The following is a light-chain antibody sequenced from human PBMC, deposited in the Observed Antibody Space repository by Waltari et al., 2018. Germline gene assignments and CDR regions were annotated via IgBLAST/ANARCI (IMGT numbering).Light chain of an antibody. V-gene: IGLV8-61*01. CDR2: KGN. CDR3: SLYMGSGIWV. J-gene: IGLJ3*02. CDR1: SGSLSTTSY. Sequence: QTVVTQEPSLSVSPGGTVTLTCTLSSGSLSTTSYATWYQQTPGQAPRTLVYKGNSRSSGVPDRCSGSILGNKAALTITGAQADDECDYYCSLYMGSGIWVFGGGTKLTVL.